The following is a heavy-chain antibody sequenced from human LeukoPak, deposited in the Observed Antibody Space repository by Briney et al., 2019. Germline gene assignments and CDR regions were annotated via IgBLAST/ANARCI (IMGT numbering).Heavy chain of an antibody. CDR1: GYTFTGYY. Sequence: ASVKVSCKASGYTFTGYYMHWVRQAPGQGLEWMGWINPNSGGTNYAQKFQGRVTMTRDTSISTAYMELSRPRSDDTAVYYCARLYGSGSYYNVGWFDPWGQGTLVTVSS. V-gene: IGHV1-2*02. CDR3: ARLYGSGSYYNVGWFDP. J-gene: IGHJ5*02. D-gene: IGHD3-10*01. CDR2: INPNSGGT.